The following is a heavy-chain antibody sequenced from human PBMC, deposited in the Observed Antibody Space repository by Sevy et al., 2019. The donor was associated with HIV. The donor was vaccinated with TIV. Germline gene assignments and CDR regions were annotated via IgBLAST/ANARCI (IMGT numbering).Heavy chain of an antibody. CDR1: GFTFSSHW. D-gene: IGHD3-3*01. J-gene: IGHJ6*02. CDR3: ARGQLLQFLEWPSYSLDV. Sequence: GGSRLSCAASGFTFSSHWMFWVRQAPGKGLMWVSHINSHGTITNYADSVKGRFAISRDNAKNTVYLRMDSLRAEDTAVYYCARGQLLQFLEWPSYSLDVWGQGTTVTVSS. V-gene: IGHV3-74*01. CDR2: INSHGTIT.